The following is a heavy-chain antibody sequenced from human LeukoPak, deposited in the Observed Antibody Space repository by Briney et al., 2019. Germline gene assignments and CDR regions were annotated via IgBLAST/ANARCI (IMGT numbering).Heavy chain of an antibody. CDR1: GGSISGSSYY. CDR3: ARHYGP. D-gene: IGHD3-10*01. CDR2: IYYSGST. Sequence: SETLSLTCTVPGGSISGSSYYWGWIRQPPGKGLEWIGSIYYSGSTYYNPSLKSRVTISVDTSKNQFSLKLNSVTATDTAVYYRARHYGPWGQGTLVTVSS. V-gene: IGHV4-39*01. J-gene: IGHJ4*02.